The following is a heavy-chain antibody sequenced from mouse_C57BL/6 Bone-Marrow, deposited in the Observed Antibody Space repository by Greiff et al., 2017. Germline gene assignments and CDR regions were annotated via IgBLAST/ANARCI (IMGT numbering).Heavy chain of an antibody. D-gene: IGHD1-1*01. V-gene: IGHV5-6*01. CDR3: ARQRGLLRAWFAY. CDR1: GFTFSSYG. J-gene: IGHJ3*01. CDR2: ISSGGSYT. Sequence: EVQLVESGGDLVKPGGSLKLSCAASGFTFSSYGMSWVRQTPDKRLEWVATISSGGSYTYYPDSVKGRFTISRDNAKNTLYLQMSSLKSEDTDMYYCARQRGLLRAWFAYWGQGTLVTVSA.